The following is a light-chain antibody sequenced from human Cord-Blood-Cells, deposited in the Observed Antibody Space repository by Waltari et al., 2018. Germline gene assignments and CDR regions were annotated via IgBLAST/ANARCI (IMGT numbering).Light chain of an antibody. CDR1: SSNIGSNT. CDR2: SNN. CDR3: AAWDDSLNGV. Sequence: QSVLTQPPSASGTPGQRVTSSCSGSSSNIGSNTVNWYQQLPGTAPKLRISSNNEGPAGVPGRFSGSNAGTSAALAISGLESEDEAVYYCAAWDDSLNGVFGGGTKLTVL. V-gene: IGLV1-44*01. J-gene: IGLJ3*02.